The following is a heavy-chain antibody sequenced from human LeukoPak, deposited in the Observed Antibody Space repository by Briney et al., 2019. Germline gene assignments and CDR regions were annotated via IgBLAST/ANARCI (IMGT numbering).Heavy chain of an antibody. D-gene: IGHD5-12*01. V-gene: IGHV4-39*01. Sequence: SETLSLTCTVSAGSFISSSHHWGWIRQSPGKGLEWIGTVYYGRTTYYNPSLDGRVTISLDTSTNHFSLQLNSVTAADTAVYYCVRHDGRGGATMGAFDSWGQGSLVTVSS. CDR1: AGSFISSSHH. CDR2: VYYGRTT. CDR3: VRHDGRGGATMGAFDS. J-gene: IGHJ5*01.